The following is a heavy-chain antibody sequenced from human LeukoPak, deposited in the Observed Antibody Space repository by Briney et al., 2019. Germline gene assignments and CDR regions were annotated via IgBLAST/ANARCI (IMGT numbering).Heavy chain of an antibody. CDR2: INHSGST. CDR1: GGSISSYY. J-gene: IGHJ6*03. Sequence: PSETLSLTCTVSGGSISSYYWSWIRQPPGKGLEWIGEINHSGSTNYNPSLKSRVTISIDTSKNQFSLKLSSVTAADTAVYYCASRAYYYYMDVWGKGTTVTVSS. V-gene: IGHV4-34*01. CDR3: ASRAYYYYMDV.